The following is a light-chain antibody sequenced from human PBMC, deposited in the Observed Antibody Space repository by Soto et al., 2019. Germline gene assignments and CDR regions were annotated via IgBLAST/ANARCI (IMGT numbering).Light chain of an antibody. J-gene: IGKJ3*01. CDR2: DAS. Sequence: EILLTQSPAILSLSPGERATLSFRASQSVNNFFAWYQQKPGQAPRLLIYDASYRAPGIPARFSGSGSGTDFTLTISSLEAEDSAVYYCQQRGSWPATFGPGTKVDIK. CDR1: QSVNNF. V-gene: IGKV3-11*01. CDR3: QQRGSWPAT.